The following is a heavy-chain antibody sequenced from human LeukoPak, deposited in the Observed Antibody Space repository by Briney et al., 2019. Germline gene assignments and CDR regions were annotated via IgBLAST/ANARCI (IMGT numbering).Heavy chain of an antibody. CDR2: ISSNGGAT. CDR1: GFTFSTYS. CDR3: ARVRRQQLDRDAFDI. Sequence: GGSLRLSCAASGFTFSTYSMHWVRQAPGKGLEYVSAISSNGGATYYANSVKGRFTISRDNSKNTVYLQMGSLRAEDMAVYYCARVRRQQLDRDAFDIWGQGTMVTVSS. J-gene: IGHJ3*02. D-gene: IGHD6-13*01. V-gene: IGHV3-64*01.